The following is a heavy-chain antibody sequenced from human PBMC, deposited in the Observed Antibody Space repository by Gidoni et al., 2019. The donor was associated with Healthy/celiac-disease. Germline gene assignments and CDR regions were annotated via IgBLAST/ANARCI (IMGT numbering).Heavy chain of an antibody. CDR1: GFTFSSYG. J-gene: IGHJ6*03. Sequence: QVQLVESGGGVVQPGRSLRLSCAASGFTFSSYGMHWVRQAPGKGLEWVAVISYDGSNKNYADSVKGRFTISRDNSKNTLYLQMNSLRAEDTAVYYCAKTPLANYYYYMDVWGKGTTVTVSS. CDR2: ISYDGSNK. V-gene: IGHV3-30*18. D-gene: IGHD2-15*01. CDR3: AKTPLANYYYYMDV.